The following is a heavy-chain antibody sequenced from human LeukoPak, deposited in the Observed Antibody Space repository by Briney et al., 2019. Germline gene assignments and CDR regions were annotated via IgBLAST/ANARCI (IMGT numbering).Heavy chain of an antibody. Sequence: GGSLRLSCAASGFTFSSYSMDWVRQAPGKGLEWVSSISSSSSYIYYADSVKGRFTISRDNAKNSLYLQMNSLRAEDTAVYYCASYGSGVIDYWGQGTLVTVSP. CDR1: GFTFSSYS. V-gene: IGHV3-21*01. D-gene: IGHD3-10*01. CDR2: ISSSSSYI. J-gene: IGHJ4*02. CDR3: ASYGSGVIDY.